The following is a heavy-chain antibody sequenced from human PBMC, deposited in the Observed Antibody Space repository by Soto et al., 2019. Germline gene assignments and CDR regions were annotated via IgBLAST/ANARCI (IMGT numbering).Heavy chain of an antibody. CDR1: GDSVSSNSAA. V-gene: IGHV6-1*01. Sequence: PSQTLSLTCVISGDSVSSNSAAWNWIRQSPSRGLEWLGRTYYRSKWYNDYAPSVKSRITINPDTSKNQFSLQLNSVTPEDTAVYYCAKDNGNYGLPGFDPWGQGTLVTVSS. CDR2: TYYRSKWYN. D-gene: IGHD1-7*01. CDR3: AKDNGNYGLPGFDP. J-gene: IGHJ5*02.